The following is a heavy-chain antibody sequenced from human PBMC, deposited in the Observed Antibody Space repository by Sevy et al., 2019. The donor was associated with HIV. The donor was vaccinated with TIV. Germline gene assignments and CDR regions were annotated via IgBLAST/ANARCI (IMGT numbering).Heavy chain of an antibody. D-gene: IGHD4-4*01. Sequence: GESLKISCKASGYKFTTYWIGWARQMPGKGLEWMGMIYPRDSDTRYSPSFQGQVTISADTSINTAYLQWSSLKASDTAMVFCARHVDMTTLIGGLYYFDSWGQGTLVTVSS. CDR1: GYKFTTYW. V-gene: IGHV5-51*01. J-gene: IGHJ4*02. CDR2: IYPRDSDT. CDR3: ARHVDMTTLIGGLYYFDS.